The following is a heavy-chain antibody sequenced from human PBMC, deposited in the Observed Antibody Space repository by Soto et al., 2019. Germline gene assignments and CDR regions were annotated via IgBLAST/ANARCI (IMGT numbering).Heavy chain of an antibody. D-gene: IGHD3-22*01. CDR3: ARGFRYYYDSSGYYSTSYYYYGMDV. V-gene: IGHV1-46*01. J-gene: IGHJ6*02. CDR2: INPSGGST. CDR1: GYTFTSYY. Sequence: ASVKVSCKASGYTFTSYYMHWVRQAPGQGLEWMGIINPSGGSTSYAQKFQGRVTMTRDTSTSTVYMELSSLRSEDTAVYYCARGFRYYYDSSGYYSTSYYYYGMDVWGQGTTVTV.